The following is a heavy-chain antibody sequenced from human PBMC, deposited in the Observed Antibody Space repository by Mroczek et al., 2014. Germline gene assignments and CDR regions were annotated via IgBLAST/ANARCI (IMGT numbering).Heavy chain of an antibody. J-gene: IGHJ4*02. Sequence: QVQLQQWGPGLVKPSQTLSLTCTVSGGSISSGGYYWSWIRQHPGKGLEWIGYIYYSGSTYYNPSLKSRVTISVDTSKNQFSLKLSSVTAADTAVYYCARGATVTLYYFDYWGQGTLVTVSS. D-gene: IGHD4-17*01. CDR2: IYYSGST. CDR1: GGSISSGGYY. V-gene: IGHV4-31*03. CDR3: ARGATVTLYYFDY.